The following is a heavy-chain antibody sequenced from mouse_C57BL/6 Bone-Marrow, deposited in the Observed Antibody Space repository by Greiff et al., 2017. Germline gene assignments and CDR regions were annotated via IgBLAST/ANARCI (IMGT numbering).Heavy chain of an antibody. CDR3: ARGGVGRVTTKWFAY. Sequence: VKLVESGPELVKPGASVKLSCKASGYTFTSYDINWVKQRPGQGLEWIGWIYPRDGSTKYNEKFKGKATLTVDTSSSTAYMELHSLTSEDSAVYFCARGGVGRVTTKWFAYWRQGTLVTVSA. D-gene: IGHD2-2*01. J-gene: IGHJ3*01. CDR2: IYPRDGST. CDR1: GYTFTSYD. V-gene: IGHV1-85*01.